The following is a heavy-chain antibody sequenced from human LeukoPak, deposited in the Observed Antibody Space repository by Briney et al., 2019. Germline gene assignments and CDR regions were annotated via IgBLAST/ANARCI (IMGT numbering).Heavy chain of an antibody. V-gene: IGHV1-2*06. CDR3: ARDYGNQGADEHNWFDP. Sequence: GASVKVSCKASGYTFTGYYMHWVRQAPGQGLEWMGRINPNSGGTNYAQKFQGRVTMTRDTSISTAYMELSSLRPDDTAVYYCARDYGNQGADEHNWFDPWGQGTLVTVSS. J-gene: IGHJ5*02. CDR2: INPNSGGT. D-gene: IGHD1-26*01. CDR1: GYTFTGYY.